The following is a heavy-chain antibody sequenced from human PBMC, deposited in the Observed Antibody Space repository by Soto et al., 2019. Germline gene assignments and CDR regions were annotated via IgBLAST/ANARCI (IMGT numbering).Heavy chain of an antibody. Sequence: GGSLRLSCAASGFTFSSYATHWVRQAPGKGLEWVAVISYDGSNKYYADSVKGRFTISRDNAKNTLYLQMNSLRAEDTALYYCIKESNPGGLDYSGQGTLVTVSS. D-gene: IGHD1-26*01. CDR3: IKESNPGGLDY. CDR2: ISYDGSNK. CDR1: GFTFSSYA. V-gene: IGHV3-30-3*02. J-gene: IGHJ4*02.